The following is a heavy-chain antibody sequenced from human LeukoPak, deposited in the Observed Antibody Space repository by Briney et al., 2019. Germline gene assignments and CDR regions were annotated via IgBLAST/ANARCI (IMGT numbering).Heavy chain of an antibody. D-gene: IGHD3/OR15-3a*01. V-gene: IGHV4-39*01. CDR2: IYYSGTP. CDR3: ATSRGFLDWRFDP. Sequence: SETLSLTCTVSGGSISSSSYYWGWIRQTPGKGLEWIGSIYYSGTPYYIPSLKSRVTISVDTSKNQFSLKLSSVTAADTAVYYCATSRGFLDWRFDPWGQGILVTVSS. CDR1: GGSISSSSYY. J-gene: IGHJ5*02.